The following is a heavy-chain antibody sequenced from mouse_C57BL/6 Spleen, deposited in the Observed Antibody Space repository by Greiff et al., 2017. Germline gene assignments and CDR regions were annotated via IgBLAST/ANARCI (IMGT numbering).Heavy chain of an antibody. J-gene: IGHJ3*01. D-gene: IGHD2-3*01. CDR1: GFTFSSYG. CDR3: ARHNDGYYPAWFAY. V-gene: IGHV5-6*01. Sequence: EVKLQESGGDLVKPGGSLKLSCAASGFTFSSYGMSWVRQTPDKRLEWVATISSGGSYTYYPDSVKGRFTISRDNAKNTLYLQMSSLKSEDTAMYYCARHNDGYYPAWFAYWGQGTLVTVSA. CDR2: ISSGGSYT.